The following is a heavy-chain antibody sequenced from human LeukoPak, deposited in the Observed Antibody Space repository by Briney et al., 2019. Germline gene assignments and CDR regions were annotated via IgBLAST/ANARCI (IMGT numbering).Heavy chain of an antibody. CDR2: ISGSGGST. CDR1: GFTFSSYA. CDR3: AKDRAMVRGVTLIDY. J-gene: IGHJ4*02. Sequence: PGGSLRLSCAASGFTFSSYAMSWVRQAPGKGLEWVSAISGSGGSTYYADSVKGRFTISRDNSKNTLYLQMNSLRAEVTAVYYCAKDRAMVRGVTLIDYWGQGTLVTVSS. V-gene: IGHV3-23*01. D-gene: IGHD3-10*01.